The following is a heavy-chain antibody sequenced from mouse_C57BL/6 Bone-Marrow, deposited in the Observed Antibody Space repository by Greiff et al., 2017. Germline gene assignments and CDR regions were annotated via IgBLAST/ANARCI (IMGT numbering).Heavy chain of an antibody. D-gene: IGHD3-2*02. V-gene: IGHV7-1*01. CDR3: ARDSSGQGGWFAY. Sequence: EVQRVESGGGLVQSGRSLRLSCATSGFTFRDFYMEWVRQAPGKGLEWIAASRNKANDYTTEYSASVKGRFIVSGDTSQSILYLLRKALRADDTAIYYCARDSSGQGGWFAYWVQGTLVTVSA. CDR1: GFTFRDFY. CDR2: SRNKANDYTT. J-gene: IGHJ3*01.